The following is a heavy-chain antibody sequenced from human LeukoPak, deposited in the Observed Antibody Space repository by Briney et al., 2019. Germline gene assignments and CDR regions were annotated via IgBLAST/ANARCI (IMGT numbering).Heavy chain of an antibody. D-gene: IGHD3-9*01. Sequence: PSETLSLTCAVYGGSFSGYYWSWIRQPPGKGLEWIGEINHSGSTNYNPSLKSRATISVDTSKNQFSLKLSSVTAADTAVYYCARRRGRYFDWLSNAFDIWGQGTLVTVSS. CDR3: ARRRGRYFDWLSNAFDI. CDR2: INHSGST. J-gene: IGHJ4*02. V-gene: IGHV4-34*01. CDR1: GGSFSGYY.